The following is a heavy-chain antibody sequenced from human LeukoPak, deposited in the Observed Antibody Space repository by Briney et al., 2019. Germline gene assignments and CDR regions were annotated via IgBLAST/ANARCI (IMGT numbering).Heavy chain of an antibody. Sequence: GGSLRLSCAASGFTFSSFGMHWVRQAPGKGLEWVAVISYDGSNKYYADSVKGRFTISRDNSKNTLYLQMNSLRAEDTAVYYCAKDLEYYCGSGRDYWGQGTLVTVSS. J-gene: IGHJ4*02. CDR2: ISYDGSNK. CDR3: AKDLEYYCGSGRDY. CDR1: GFTFSSFG. D-gene: IGHD3-10*01. V-gene: IGHV3-30*18.